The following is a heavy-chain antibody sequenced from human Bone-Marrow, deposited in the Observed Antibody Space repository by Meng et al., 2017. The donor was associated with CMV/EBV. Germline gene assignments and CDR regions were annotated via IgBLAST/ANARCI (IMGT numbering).Heavy chain of an antibody. Sequence: GESLKISCAASGLTFSSYAMSWVRQAPGKGLEWVSAISGSGGSTYYADSVKGRFTISRDNSKNTLYLQMNSLRAEDTAVYYCAKEGGIVVVPAEIDYWGQGTLVTVSS. CDR3: AKEGGIVVVPAEIDY. J-gene: IGHJ4*02. V-gene: IGHV3-23*01. D-gene: IGHD2-2*01. CDR1: GLTFSSYA. CDR2: ISGSGGST.